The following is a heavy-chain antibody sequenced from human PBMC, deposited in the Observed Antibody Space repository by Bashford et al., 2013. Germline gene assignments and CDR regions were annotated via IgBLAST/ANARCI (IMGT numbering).Heavy chain of an antibody. D-gene: IGHD2-15*01. J-gene: IGHJ4*02. Sequence: WVRQMPGKGLEWMGLIFPGDSDTRYSPAFQGQVTISADKSINTAYLQWSSLKASDTAVYHCVRQDRRYCSGGSCYSIDYWGLGTLVTVSS. CDR2: IFPGDSDT. CDR3: VRQDRRYCSGGSCYSIDY. V-gene: IGHV5-51*01.